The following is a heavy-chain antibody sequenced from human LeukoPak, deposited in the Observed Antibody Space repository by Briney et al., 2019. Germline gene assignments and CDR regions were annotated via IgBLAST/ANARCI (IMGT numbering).Heavy chain of an antibody. CDR3: ASRGSYVDY. J-gene: IGHJ4*02. V-gene: IGHV3-7*01. D-gene: IGHD3-16*01. Sequence: GGSLRLSCAASEFTFSSYWMSWVRQAPGRGLEWVASIKQDGSDKYYVDSVKGRFTISRDNAKKSLYLRMNSLRAEDTAVYYCASRGSYVDYWGQGTLVTVSS. CDR2: IKQDGSDK. CDR1: EFTFSSYW.